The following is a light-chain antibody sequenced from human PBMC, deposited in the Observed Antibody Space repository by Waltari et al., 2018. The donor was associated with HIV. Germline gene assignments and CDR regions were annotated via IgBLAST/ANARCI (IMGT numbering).Light chain of an antibody. J-gene: IGLJ3*02. V-gene: IGLV2-23*02. CDR3: CSYVGSGTWV. CDR1: SSDL. CDR2: EVS. Sequence: QSALTQPASVSGSPGQSITISCTGTSSDLISWYQQHPDKAPNVMIFEVSKRPSGGSNRFAGSKSGNTASLTISGLQAEDEADYYCCSYVGSGTWVFGGGTKLTVL.